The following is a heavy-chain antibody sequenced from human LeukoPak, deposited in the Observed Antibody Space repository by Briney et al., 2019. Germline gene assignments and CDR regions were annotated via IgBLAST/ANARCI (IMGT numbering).Heavy chain of an antibody. D-gene: IGHD3-22*01. CDR2: IYYSGST. J-gene: IGHJ6*03. CDR3: ARGLSGYYPNYYYYMDV. Sequence: SETLSLTCTVSGGSISSYYWSWIRQPPGKGLEWIGYIYYSGSTNYNPSLKSRVTISVDTSKNQFSLKLSYVTAADTAVYYCARGLSGYYPNYYYYMDVWGKGTTVTVSS. CDR1: GGSISSYY. V-gene: IGHV4-59*01.